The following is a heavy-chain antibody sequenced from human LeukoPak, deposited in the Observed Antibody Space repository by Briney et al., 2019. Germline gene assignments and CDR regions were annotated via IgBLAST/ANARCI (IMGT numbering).Heavy chain of an antibody. D-gene: IGHD2-21*02. CDR1: GFTFSSYS. J-gene: IGHJ4*02. Sequence: GGSLRLSCAASGFTFSSYSMNWVRQAPGKGLEWVSSISSSTSYIYYADSVKGRFTISRDNSKNTLYLQMNSLRAEDTAVYYCAKTPDILVVTAITGSFDYWGQGTLVTVSS. CDR3: AKTPDILVVTAITGSFDY. V-gene: IGHV3-21*04. CDR2: ISSSTSYI.